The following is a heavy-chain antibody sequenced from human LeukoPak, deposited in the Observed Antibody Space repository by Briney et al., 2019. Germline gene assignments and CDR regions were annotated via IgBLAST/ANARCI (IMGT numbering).Heavy chain of an antibody. CDR3: AREGYSYGAFDY. J-gene: IGHJ4*02. CDR2: INPNSGGT. Sequence: ASVKVSCKASGYTFTGYYMHWMRQAPGQGLEWMGRINPNSGGTNYAQKFQGRVTMTRDTSISTAYMELSRLRSDDTAVYYCAREGYSYGAFDYWGQGTLVTVSS. D-gene: IGHD5-18*01. CDR1: GYTFTGYY. V-gene: IGHV1-2*06.